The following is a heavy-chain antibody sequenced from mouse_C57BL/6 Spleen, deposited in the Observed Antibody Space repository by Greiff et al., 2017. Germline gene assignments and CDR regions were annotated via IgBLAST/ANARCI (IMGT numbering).Heavy chain of an antibody. J-gene: IGHJ2*01. V-gene: IGHV1-53*01. Sequence: QVQLQQPGTELVKPGASVKLSCKASGYTFTSYWMHWVKQRPGQGLEWIGNINPSNGGTNYNEKFKSKATLTVDKSSSTAYMKLSSLTSEDSAVYYCASPFYGSSYDFDYWGQGTTLTVSS. CDR1: GYTFTSYW. CDR3: ASPFYGSSYDFDY. CDR2: INPSNGGT. D-gene: IGHD1-1*01.